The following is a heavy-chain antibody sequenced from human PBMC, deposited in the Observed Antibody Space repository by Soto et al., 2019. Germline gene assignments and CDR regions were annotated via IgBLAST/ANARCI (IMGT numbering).Heavy chain of an antibody. V-gene: IGHV3-43*01. D-gene: IGHD6-13*01. CDR2: ISWDGGST. Sequence: GGSLRLSCAASGFTFDDYTMHWVRQAPGKGLEWVSLISWDGGSTYYADSVKGRFTISRDNSKNSLYLQMNSLRTEDTALYYCAKEVENPGQAAAPGAALDYWGQGTLVTVSS. CDR1: GFTFDDYT. J-gene: IGHJ4*02. CDR3: AKEVENPGQAAAPGAALDY.